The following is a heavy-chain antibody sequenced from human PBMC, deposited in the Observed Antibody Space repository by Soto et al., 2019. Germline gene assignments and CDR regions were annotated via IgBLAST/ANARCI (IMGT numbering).Heavy chain of an antibody. D-gene: IGHD3-3*01. Sequence: GGSLRLSCAASGFTFSSYSMSWVRQAPGKGLEWVSSISSSSSYIYYADSVKGRFTISRDNAKNSLYLQMNSLRAEDTAVYYCARDLYDFWSGYRNYWGQGTLVTVSS. CDR1: GFTFSSYS. CDR2: ISSSSSYI. V-gene: IGHV3-21*01. J-gene: IGHJ4*02. CDR3: ARDLYDFWSGYRNY.